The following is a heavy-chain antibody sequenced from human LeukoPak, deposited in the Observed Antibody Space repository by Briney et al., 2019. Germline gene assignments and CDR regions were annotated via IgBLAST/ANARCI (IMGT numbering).Heavy chain of an antibody. V-gene: IGHV4-59*08. CDR2: IYYSGST. J-gene: IGHJ4*02. CDR1: GGSISSYY. Sequence: SEALSLPFPVSGGSISSYYWSWVRQPPGKGLEWIGYIYYSGSTKYNPSLESRATMSVDTSKNQFSLKLSSVTAADTAVYFCARTGYDSSGYAPDYWGQGTLVTVSS. D-gene: IGHD3-22*01. CDR3: ARTGYDSSGYAPDY.